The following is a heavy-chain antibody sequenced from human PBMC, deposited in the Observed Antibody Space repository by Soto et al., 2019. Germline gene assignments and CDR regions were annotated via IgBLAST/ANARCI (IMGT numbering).Heavy chain of an antibody. Sequence: QVQLVESGGGLVEPGGSLRLSCAASGFIFTDYSMAWIRQAPGKGLEWISYITTGGDTTLYAASVEGRFTISRDNAKKALFLQMNSLRADDTAVYFCARDPQRRDGYNFDSWGQGTLVTVSS. CDR1: GFIFTDYS. CDR2: ITTGGDTT. D-gene: IGHD5-12*01. J-gene: IGHJ4*02. CDR3: ARDPQRRDGYNFDS. V-gene: IGHV3-11*01.